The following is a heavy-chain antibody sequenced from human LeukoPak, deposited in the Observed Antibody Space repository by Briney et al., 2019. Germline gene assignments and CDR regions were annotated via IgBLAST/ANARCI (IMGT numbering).Heavy chain of an antibody. CDR1: GGSFSSYY. Sequence: SETLSLTCAVYGGSFSSYYWSWIRQPPGKGLEWIGEINHSGSTNYNPSLKSRVTISVDTSKNQFSLKLSSVTAADTAVYYCARDQHYYGSGSYWPYYYYGMDVWGQGTTVTVSS. CDR3: ARDQHYYGSGSYWPYYYYGMDV. CDR2: INHSGST. J-gene: IGHJ6*02. V-gene: IGHV4-34*01. D-gene: IGHD3-10*01.